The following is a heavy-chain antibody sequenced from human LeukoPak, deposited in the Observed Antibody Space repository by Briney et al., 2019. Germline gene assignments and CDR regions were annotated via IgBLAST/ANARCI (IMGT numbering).Heavy chain of an antibody. CDR3: ARGEPWEYYFDY. CDR1: GGSFSGYY. CDR2: INHSGST. V-gene: IGHV4-34*01. Sequence: PSETLSLTCAVYGGSFSGYYWSWIRQPPGKGLEWIGEINHSGSTNYNPSLKSRVTISVDTSKNQFSLKLSSVTAADTAVYYCARGEPWEYYFDYWGQGTLVTVSS. J-gene: IGHJ4*02. D-gene: IGHD1-26*01.